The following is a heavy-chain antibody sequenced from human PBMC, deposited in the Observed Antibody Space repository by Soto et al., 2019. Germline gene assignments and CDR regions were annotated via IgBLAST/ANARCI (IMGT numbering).Heavy chain of an antibody. J-gene: IGHJ4*02. CDR2: ISGNGRII. Sequence: QVQLVESGGGLVKRGGSLRLSCATSGFIFSDYYMHWIRQAPGKGLEWISYISGNGRIIQYADSAKGRFTISRDNAQNSLYLQMSSLRAEDTALSFCARDFDADSRTDFDYWGQGTLVTVSS. V-gene: IGHV3-11*01. D-gene: IGHD4-17*01. CDR1: GFIFSDYY. CDR3: ARDFDADSRTDFDY.